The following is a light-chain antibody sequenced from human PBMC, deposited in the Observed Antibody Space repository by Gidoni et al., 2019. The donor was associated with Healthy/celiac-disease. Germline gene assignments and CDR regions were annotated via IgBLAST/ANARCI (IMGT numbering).Light chain of an antibody. CDR3: QQSYSTPRT. Sequence: DIQMTQSPSSLSASVGDRDTITCRASQSISSYLNWYQQKPGKAPKLLIYDASSLQSGVPSRFSGSGSGTDFTLTISSLQPEDFATYYCQQSYSTPRTFXQXTKVEIK. V-gene: IGKV1-39*01. CDR1: QSISSY. CDR2: DAS. J-gene: IGKJ1*01.